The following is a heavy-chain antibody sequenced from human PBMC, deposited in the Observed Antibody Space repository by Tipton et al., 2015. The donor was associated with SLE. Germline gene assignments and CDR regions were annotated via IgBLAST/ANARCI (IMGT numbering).Heavy chain of an antibody. V-gene: IGHV4-59*11. CDR2: IYYSGST. CDR1: GGSITSHF. J-gene: IGHJ6*02. Sequence: TLSLTCSLSGGSITSHFWSWVRQPPGKGLEWIGYIYYSGSTNYNPSLKGRVTISVDTSKNQFSLKMKSVTAADTAVYYCARLIAARPGYYCGMDVWGQGTTVTVSS. CDR3: ARLIAARPGYYCGMDV. D-gene: IGHD6-6*01.